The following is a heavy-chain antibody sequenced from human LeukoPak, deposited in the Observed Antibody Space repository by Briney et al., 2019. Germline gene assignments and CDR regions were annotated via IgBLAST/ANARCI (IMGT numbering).Heavy chain of an antibody. J-gene: IGHJ4*02. D-gene: IGHD6-19*01. CDR3: AKRIYGWYQIDY. CDR2: IWYDGSNK. Sequence: PGGSLRLSCAASGFTFSSYGMHWVRQAPGKGLEWVAVIWYDGSNKYYADSVKGRFTISRDNSKNTLYLQMNSLRAEDTAVYFCAKRIYGWYQIDYWGQGTLVTVSS. CDR1: GFTFSSYG. V-gene: IGHV3-33*06.